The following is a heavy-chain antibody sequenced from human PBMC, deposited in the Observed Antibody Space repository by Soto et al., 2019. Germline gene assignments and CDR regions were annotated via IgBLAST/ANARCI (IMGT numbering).Heavy chain of an antibody. CDR1: GFTFSRNW. CDR2: IKTDGSDT. V-gene: IGHV3-74*01. D-gene: IGHD6-19*01. CDR3: ATGSGWYSPDY. Sequence: EVPLVESGGGLVQPGGSLRLSCAASGFTFSRNWMHWVRQAPGKGLVWVSLIKTDGSDTRYADSVKGRFTISRDNAKNTLYLQMNSLRAEDTAVYYCATGSGWYSPDYWGQGTLVTVSS. J-gene: IGHJ4*02.